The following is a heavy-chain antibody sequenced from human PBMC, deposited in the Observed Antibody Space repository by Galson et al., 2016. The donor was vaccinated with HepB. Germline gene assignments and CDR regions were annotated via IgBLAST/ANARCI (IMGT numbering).Heavy chain of an antibody. Sequence: SLRLSCAASGFTFSGSAMHWVRQASGKGLERVGRIRPENYATAYAASVKGRFIVSRDDSKSTAYLHMDSLKTEDTAVYYCAGGVRDYAPQYWGQGTLVTVSS. D-gene: IGHD4-17*01. CDR2: IRPENYAT. J-gene: IGHJ4*02. V-gene: IGHV3-73*01. CDR1: GFTFSGSA. CDR3: AGGVRDYAPQY.